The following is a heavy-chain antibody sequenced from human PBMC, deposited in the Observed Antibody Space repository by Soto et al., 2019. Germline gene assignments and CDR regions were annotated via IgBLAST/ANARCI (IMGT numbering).Heavy chain of an antibody. J-gene: IGHJ4*02. CDR2: IYYSGST. D-gene: IGHD5-12*01. CDR3: ARHRMATTYFDY. V-gene: IGHV4-59*08. Sequence: SETLSLTCTVSGGSISSYYWSWIRQPPGKGLEWIGYIYYSGSTNYNPSLKSRVTISVDTSKNQFSLKLSSVTAADTAVYYCARHRMATTYFDYWGQGTLVTVSS. CDR1: GGSISSYY.